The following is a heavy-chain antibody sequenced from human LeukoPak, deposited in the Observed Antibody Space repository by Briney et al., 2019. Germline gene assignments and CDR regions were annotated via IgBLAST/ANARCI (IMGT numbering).Heavy chain of an antibody. CDR2: IYYSGST. Sequence: SETLSLTCTVSGGSISSYDWSWIRQPPGKGLEWIGYIYYSGSTNYNPSLKSRVTISVDTSKNQFSLKLSSVTAADTAVYYCARGRAYYDRKAFDIWGQGTMVTVSS. CDR1: GGSISSYD. J-gene: IGHJ3*02. CDR3: ARGRAYYDRKAFDI. D-gene: IGHD3-22*01. V-gene: IGHV4-59*01.